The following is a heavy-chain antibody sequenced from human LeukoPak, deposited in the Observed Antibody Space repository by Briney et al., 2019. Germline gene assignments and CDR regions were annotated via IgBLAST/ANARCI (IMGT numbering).Heavy chain of an antibody. J-gene: IGHJ4*02. CDR2: LNPYSGGT. CDR3: ARALTRYSTAWYGY. V-gene: IGHV1-2*02. Sequence: ASVTVSCKTPGFTFKDYYIHWVRQAPGQGLEWMGWLNPYSGGTNYAQKFQGRVTLTRDTSITTAYMDLSSLTSDDTALYYCARALTRYSTAWYGYWGQGTLVTVSS. CDR1: GFTFKDYY. D-gene: IGHD6-19*01.